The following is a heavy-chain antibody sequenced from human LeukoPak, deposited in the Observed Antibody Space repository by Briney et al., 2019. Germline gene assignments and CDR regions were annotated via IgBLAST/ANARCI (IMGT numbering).Heavy chain of an antibody. CDR2: ISAYNGNT. V-gene: IGHV1-18*01. CDR1: GYTFTSYG. J-gene: IGHJ4*02. D-gene: IGHD6-19*01. CDR3: ARARPSGWSPFDY. Sequence: ASVKVSRKASGYTFTSYGISWVRQAPGQGLEWMGWISAYNGNTNYAQKPQGRVTMTTDTSTSTAYIELRSLRSDDTAVYYCARARPSGWSPFDYWGQGTVVTVSS.